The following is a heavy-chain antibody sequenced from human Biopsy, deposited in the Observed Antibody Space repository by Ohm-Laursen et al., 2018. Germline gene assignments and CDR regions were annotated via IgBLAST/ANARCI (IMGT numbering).Heavy chain of an antibody. CDR1: GFTFNRSA. CDR3: ASRPNCSGDCSSGFDY. J-gene: IGHJ4*02. D-gene: IGHD2-21*02. CDR2: IVVGGGNT. V-gene: IGHV1-58*02. Sequence: GASVKVSCKASGFTFNRSAMQWVRQARGQRLEWIGWIVVGGGNTNYAQKFQERVTITRDMSTSTAYMGLSSLRSEDTAVYYCASRPNCSGDCSSGFDYWGQGTLVTVSS.